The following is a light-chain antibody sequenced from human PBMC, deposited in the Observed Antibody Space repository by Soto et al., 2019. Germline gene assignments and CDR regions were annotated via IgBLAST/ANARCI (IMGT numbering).Light chain of an antibody. CDR2: GAS. CDR1: QSLNNS. V-gene: IGKV3-20*01. Sequence: EILLTHSPGTLSWSPGERATLSCRASQSLNNSLAWYQQKLGQAPRLLIYGASSRAPGIPDRFSGSGSGTDFTLAISRLEPEDFAVFFCQEYGSSARSFGPGTKVEIK. CDR3: QEYGSSARS. J-gene: IGKJ3*01.